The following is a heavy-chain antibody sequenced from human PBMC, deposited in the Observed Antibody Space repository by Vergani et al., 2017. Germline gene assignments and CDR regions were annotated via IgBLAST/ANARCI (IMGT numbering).Heavy chain of an antibody. J-gene: IGHJ6*02. V-gene: IGHV4-59*13. D-gene: IGHD3-16*02. CDR3: ARVMYRDETSTSYRLEGMDI. CDR2: IYSTGST. Sequence: QVQLEESGPGLVKPSETLSLTCTVSGCSFYTYYWSWIRQSPGKGLEWIGYIYSTGSTNSNPSLNGRVTMSVDTSKNQFSLKLRSMTAADTAVYFCARVMYRDETSTSYRLEGMDIWGQGTTVTISS. CDR1: GCSFYTYY.